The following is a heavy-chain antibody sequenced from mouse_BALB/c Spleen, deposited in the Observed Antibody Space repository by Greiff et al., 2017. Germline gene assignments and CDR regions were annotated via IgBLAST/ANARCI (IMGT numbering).Heavy chain of an antibody. CDR1: GYTFTSYY. CDR2: INPSNGGT. CDR3: TRAGDNYYWYFDV. D-gene: IGHD1-3*01. V-gene: IGHV1S81*02. Sequence: QVQLQQSGAELVKPGASVKLSCKASGYTFTSYYMYWVKQRPGQGLEWIGEINPSNGGTNFNEKFKSKATLTVDKSSSTAYMQLSSLTSEDSAVYYCTRAGDNYYWYFDVWGAGTTVTVSS. J-gene: IGHJ1*01.